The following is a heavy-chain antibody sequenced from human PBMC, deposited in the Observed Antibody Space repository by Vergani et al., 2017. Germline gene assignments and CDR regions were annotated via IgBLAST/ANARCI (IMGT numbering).Heavy chain of an antibody. J-gene: IGHJ4*02. CDR1: GYTFSNYY. V-gene: IGHV1-46*03. CDR2: INPSGGHT. Sequence: QVQVVQSGAEVKKSGASVKVSCKTSGYTFSNYYMHWVRQAPGQGLEWMEIINPSGGHTNYAQKFQGRVTMTRDTSTSTVYMELSSLSSEDTAIHYCARGDYGILSGYRYWGQGTLVTVSA. D-gene: IGHD3-9*01. CDR3: ARGDYGILSGYRY.